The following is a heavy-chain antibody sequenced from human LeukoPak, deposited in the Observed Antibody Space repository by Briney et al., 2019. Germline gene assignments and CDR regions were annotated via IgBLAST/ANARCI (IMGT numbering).Heavy chain of an antibody. CDR1: GFTFSSYG. D-gene: IGHD3-22*01. CDR2: ISWNSGSI. V-gene: IGHV3-9*01. Sequence: GGSLRLSCAASGFTFSSYGMHWVRQAPGKGLEWVSGISWNSGSIGYADSVKGRFTISRDNAKNSLYLQMNSLRAEDTALHYCAKENYDSSGYYYFDYWGQGTLVTVSS. J-gene: IGHJ4*02. CDR3: AKENYDSSGYYYFDY.